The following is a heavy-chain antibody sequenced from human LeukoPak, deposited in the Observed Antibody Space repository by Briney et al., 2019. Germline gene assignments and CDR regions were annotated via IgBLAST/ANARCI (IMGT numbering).Heavy chain of an antibody. V-gene: IGHV4-39*07. CDR1: GGSISSSSYY. CDR2: INHSGST. CDR3: ARFPYFGGFDY. Sequence: SETLSLTCTVSGGSISSSSYYWSWIRQPPGKGLEWIGEINHSGSTNYNPSLKSRVTISVDTSKNQFSLKLSSVTAADTAVYFCARFPYFGGFDYWGQGTQVTVSS. D-gene: IGHD3-16*01. J-gene: IGHJ4*02.